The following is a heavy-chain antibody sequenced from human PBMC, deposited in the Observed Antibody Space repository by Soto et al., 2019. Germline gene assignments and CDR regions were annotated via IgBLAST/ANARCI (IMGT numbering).Heavy chain of an antibody. Sequence: ASVKVSCKASGYTFTSYAMHWVRQAPGQRLEWMGWINAGNGNTKYSQKFQGRVTITRDTSASTAYMELSSLRSEDTAVYYCAREYYDILIGPYQRCYHCYGMYVWGQRTTVPVSS. D-gene: IGHD3-9*01. CDR3: AREYYDILIGPYQRCYHCYGMYV. CDR2: INAGNGNT. V-gene: IGHV1-3*01. CDR1: GYTFTSYA. J-gene: IGHJ6*02.